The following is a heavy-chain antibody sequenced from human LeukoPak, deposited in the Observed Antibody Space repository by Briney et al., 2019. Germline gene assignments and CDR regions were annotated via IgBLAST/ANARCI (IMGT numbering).Heavy chain of an antibody. Sequence: GSLRLSCAASGFTFSSYGMHWVRQAPGKGLEWVAVIWYDGSNKYYADSVKGRFTISRDNSKNTLYLQMNSLRAEDTAVYYCAKDSSYDSTPFFIDYWGQGTLVTVSS. J-gene: IGHJ4*02. CDR1: GFTFSSYG. V-gene: IGHV3-33*06. CDR2: IWYDGSNK. CDR3: AKDSSYDSTPFFIDY. D-gene: IGHD3-22*01.